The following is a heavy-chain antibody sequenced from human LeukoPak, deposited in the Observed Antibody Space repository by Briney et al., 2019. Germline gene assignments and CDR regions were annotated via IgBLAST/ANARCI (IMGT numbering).Heavy chain of an antibody. D-gene: IGHD2-8*01. Sequence: PGGSLRLSCEASGFTFDDYGMSWVRQVPGKGLEWVSGINRNGDNTDYADYVKGRFTISRDNAKNSHFLQMNSLRVEDTAFYYCARGFRNGPFDCWGQGTLVTVSS. CDR3: ARGFRNGPFDC. V-gene: IGHV3-20*04. J-gene: IGHJ4*02. CDR1: GFTFDDYG. CDR2: INRNGDNT.